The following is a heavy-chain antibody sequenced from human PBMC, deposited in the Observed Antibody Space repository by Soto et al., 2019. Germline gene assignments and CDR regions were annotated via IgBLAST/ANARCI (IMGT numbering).Heavy chain of an antibody. Sequence: PGGSLRLSCAASGFTFSSYSMNWVRQAPGKGLEWVSSISSSSSYIYYADSVKGRFTISRDNAKNSLYLQMNSLRAEDTAVYYCASYRAPSIAPVGYWGQGTLVTVSS. CDR2: ISSSSSYI. D-gene: IGHD6-13*01. J-gene: IGHJ4*02. V-gene: IGHV3-21*01. CDR1: GFTFSSYS. CDR3: ASYRAPSIAPVGY.